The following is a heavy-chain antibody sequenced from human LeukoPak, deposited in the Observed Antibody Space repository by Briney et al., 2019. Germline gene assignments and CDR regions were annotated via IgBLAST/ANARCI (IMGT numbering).Heavy chain of an antibody. V-gene: IGHV3-23*01. CDR1: GFTFSNYA. Sequence: GGSLRLSCAASGFTFSNYAMSWVRQAPGKGLEWVSSITTTGGTTYSADSVKGRFTISRDNSQNTLYLQMNSLRAEDTAVYYCAKNPSHYYGSGRHYMDVWGKGTTVTVSS. D-gene: IGHD3-10*01. CDR2: ITTTGGTT. CDR3: AKNPSHYYGSGRHYMDV. J-gene: IGHJ6*03.